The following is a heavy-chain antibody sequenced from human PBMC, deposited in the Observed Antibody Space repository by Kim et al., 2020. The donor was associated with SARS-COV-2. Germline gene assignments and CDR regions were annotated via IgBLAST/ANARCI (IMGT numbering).Heavy chain of an antibody. V-gene: IGHV1-18*01. Sequence: AQNLQDRVTLTRDTSTSTLYMELKSLRSDATAVYYCARELEVRGVIMFAYWGQGTLVTVSS. D-gene: IGHD3-10*01. CDR3: ARELEVRGVIMFAY. J-gene: IGHJ4*02.